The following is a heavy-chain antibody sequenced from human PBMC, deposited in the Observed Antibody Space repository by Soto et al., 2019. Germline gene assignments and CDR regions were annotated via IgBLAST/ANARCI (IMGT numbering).Heavy chain of an antibody. CDR2: IYYSGST. V-gene: IGHV4-59*08. D-gene: IGHD4-4*01. Sequence: SETLSLTCTVSGGSISSYYWSWIRQPPGKGLEWIGYIYYSGSTNYNPSLKSRVTISVDTSKNQFSLKLSSVTAADTAVYYCARHPLHYRTLMDVWGKGTTVTVSA. CDR1: GGSISSYY. CDR3: ARHPLHYRTLMDV. J-gene: IGHJ6*04.